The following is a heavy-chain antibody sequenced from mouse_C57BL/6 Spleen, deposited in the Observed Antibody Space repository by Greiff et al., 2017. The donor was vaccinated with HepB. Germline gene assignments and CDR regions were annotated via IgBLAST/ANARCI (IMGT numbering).Heavy chain of an antibody. V-gene: IGHV5-17*01. D-gene: IGHD1-1*01. CDR1: GFTFSDYG. CDR3: ARPIYYYGSSYFDY. J-gene: IGHJ2*01. Sequence: EVMLVESGGGLVKPGGSLKLSCAASGFTFSDYGMHWVRQAPEKGLEWVAYISSGSSTIYYADTEKGRFTISRDNAKNTLFLQMTSLRSEDTAMYYCARPIYYYGSSYFDYWGQGTTLTVSS. CDR2: ISSGSSTI.